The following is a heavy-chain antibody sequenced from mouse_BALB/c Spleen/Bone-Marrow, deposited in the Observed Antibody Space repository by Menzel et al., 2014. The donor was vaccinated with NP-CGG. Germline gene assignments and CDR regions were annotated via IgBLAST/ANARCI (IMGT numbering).Heavy chain of an antibody. J-gene: IGHJ2*01. CDR2: INPSTGYA. CDR1: GYTFTDTW. CDR3: ARDY. V-gene: IGHV1-7*01. Sequence: VQLQQSGPELAKPGASVKMSCKASGYTFTDTWIHWIKPRPGQGLEWIGYINPSTGYAEYNQNFKDKATLTADKSSSTAYMQLSSLTSEDSAVYYCARDYWGQGTTLTVSS.